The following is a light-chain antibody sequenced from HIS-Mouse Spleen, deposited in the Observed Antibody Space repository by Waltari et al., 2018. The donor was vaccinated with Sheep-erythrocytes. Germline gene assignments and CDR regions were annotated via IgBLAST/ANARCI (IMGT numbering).Light chain of an antibody. V-gene: IGKV1-6*01. CDR2: AAS. CDR1: QGIRND. CDR3: LQDYNYPYT. Sequence: AIQMTQSPSPLSASGGDRVPITCRASQGIRNDLGWYQQKPGKAPKLLIYAASSLQSGVPSRFSGSGSGTDFTLTISSLQPEDFATYYCLQDYNYPYTFGQGTKLEIK. J-gene: IGKJ2*01.